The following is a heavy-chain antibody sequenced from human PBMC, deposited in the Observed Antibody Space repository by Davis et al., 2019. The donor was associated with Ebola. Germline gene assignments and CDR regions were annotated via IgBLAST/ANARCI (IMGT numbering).Heavy chain of an antibody. D-gene: IGHD3-22*01. J-gene: IGHJ6*04. CDR1: GGSFSGYY. CDR2: INHSGST. V-gene: IGHV4-34*01. Sequence: SETLSLTCAVYGGSFSGYYWSWIRQPPGKGLEWIGEINHSGSTNYNPSLKSRVTISVDTSKNQFSLKLSSVTAADTAVYYCARDRTMIRGSDMDVWGKGTTVTVSS. CDR3: ARDRTMIRGSDMDV.